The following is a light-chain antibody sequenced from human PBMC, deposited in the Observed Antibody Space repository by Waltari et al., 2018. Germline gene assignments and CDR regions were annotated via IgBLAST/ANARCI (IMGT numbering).Light chain of an antibody. CDR3: CSYAGSYTFV. CDR1: TRDVGGYNY. J-gene: IGLJ1*01. CDR2: DVS. V-gene: IGLV2-11*01. Sequence: QSALTQPRSVSGSPGQSVTISCTGTTRDVGGYNYVSWYQQHPGKAPKLMLSDVSKRPSGVPDRFSGSKSGNTASLTISGLQAEDEADYYCCSYAGSYTFVFGTGTKVTVL.